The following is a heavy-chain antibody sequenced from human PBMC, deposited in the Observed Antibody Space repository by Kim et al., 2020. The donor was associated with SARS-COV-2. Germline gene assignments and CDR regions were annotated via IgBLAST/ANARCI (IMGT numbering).Heavy chain of an antibody. D-gene: IGHD3-10*01. CDR1: GFTFKSHG. CDR2: IETGGET. V-gene: IGHV3-13*01. Sequence: GGSLRLSCAASGFTFKSHGMHWVRQVIGKGLEWISIIETGGETYYADSVKGRFTISREKAKNSLYLQMSSLRVDDTAVYYCVRDGSGSLSYSMDVWGQGT. J-gene: IGHJ6*01. CDR3: VRDGSGSLSYSMDV.